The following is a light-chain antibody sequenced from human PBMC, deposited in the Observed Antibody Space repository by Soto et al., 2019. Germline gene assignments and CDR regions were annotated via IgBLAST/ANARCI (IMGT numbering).Light chain of an antibody. Sequence: EIVLTQSPGTLSLSPGERATLSCRASQSVTSSYLAWYQLKPGQAPRLLIYGASSRAIGIPDRFSGSGSGTDFPLTISRLDPEDFAVYFCQQYGSSPRTFGQGTKVEI. J-gene: IGKJ1*01. CDR2: GAS. CDR1: QSVTSSY. V-gene: IGKV3-20*01. CDR3: QQYGSSPRT.